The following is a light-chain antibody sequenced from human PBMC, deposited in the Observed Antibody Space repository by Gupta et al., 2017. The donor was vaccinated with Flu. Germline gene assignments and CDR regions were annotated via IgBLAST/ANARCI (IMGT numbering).Light chain of an antibody. CDR2: DAS. J-gene: IGKJ4*01. Sequence: IEMPQSTFSLSASVGDRVTITCQASQDINTYLNWYQQKPGKAPKLLIYDASNLETGVPSRFSGSGSGTDFTLTITSLHPEDIATYYCQQYDHLPLTFGGGTKVEIK. V-gene: IGKV1-33*01. CDR3: QQYDHLPLT. CDR1: QDINTY.